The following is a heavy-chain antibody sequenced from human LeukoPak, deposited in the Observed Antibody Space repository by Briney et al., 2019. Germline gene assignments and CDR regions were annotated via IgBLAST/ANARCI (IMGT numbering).Heavy chain of an antibody. J-gene: IGHJ3*02. CDR1: GFTFSNYW. V-gene: IGHV3-7*04. CDR2: IKQDRSEK. CDR3: ARGGSYLSAFDI. Sequence: GGSLRLSCAASGFTFSNYWMSWVRQAPGKGLEWVANIKQDRSEKYYVDSVKGRFTISRDNAKNSLYLQMNSLRAEDTAVYYCARGGSYLSAFDIWGQGTMVTVSS. D-gene: IGHD1-26*01.